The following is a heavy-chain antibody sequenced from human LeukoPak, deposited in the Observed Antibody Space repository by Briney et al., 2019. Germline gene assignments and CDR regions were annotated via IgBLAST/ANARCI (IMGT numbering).Heavy chain of an antibody. CDR3: AREYCSSTSCYSPDY. J-gene: IGHJ4*02. D-gene: IGHD2-2*01. CDR2: ISTYNGNT. CDR1: GYTFASYG. V-gene: IGHV1-18*01. Sequence: ASVTVSCKASGYTFASYGISWVRQAPGQGLEWMGWISTYNGNTNYAQKLQGRVTMTTDTSTSTAYMELRSLRSDDTAVYFCAREYCSSTSCYSPDYWGQGTLVTVSS.